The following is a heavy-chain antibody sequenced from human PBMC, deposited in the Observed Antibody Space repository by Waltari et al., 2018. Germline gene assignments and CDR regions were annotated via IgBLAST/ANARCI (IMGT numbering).Heavy chain of an antibody. J-gene: IGHJ3*02. CDR3: ARDNAFDI. V-gene: IGHV3-7*01. Sequence: EVQLVESGGGLVQPGGSLSPSCTASGFTFSSVWWSWVRQAPGKGLEWVANIKQDGSEKYYVDSVKGRFTISRDNAKNSLYLQMNSLRAEDTAVYYCARDNAFDIWGQGTMVTVSS. CDR2: IKQDGSEK. CDR1: GFTFSSVW.